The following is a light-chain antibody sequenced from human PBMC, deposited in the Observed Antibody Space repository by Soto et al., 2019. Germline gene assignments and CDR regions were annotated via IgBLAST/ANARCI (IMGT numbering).Light chain of an antibody. CDR3: QQCYSTPT. Sequence: DIVMTQSPDSLAVSLGERATINCKSSQSVLYSSNNKNYLAWYQQKPGQPPKLLIYWASTRESGVPGRFSGSGSGTDFTLTISSLQAEDVAVYYCQQCYSTPTFGQGTKVEIK. V-gene: IGKV4-1*01. CDR2: WAS. J-gene: IGKJ1*01. CDR1: QSVLYSSNNKNY.